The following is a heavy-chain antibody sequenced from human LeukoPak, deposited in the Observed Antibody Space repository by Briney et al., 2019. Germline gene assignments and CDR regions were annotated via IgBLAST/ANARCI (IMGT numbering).Heavy chain of an antibody. D-gene: IGHD1-26*01. J-gene: IGHJ4*02. CDR3: ATIVGATQTDY. CDR1: GGSISSSSYY. CDR2: IYYSGST. V-gene: IGHV4-39*01. Sequence: SETLSLTCTVSGGSISSSSYYWGWIRQPPGKGLEWIGSIYYSGSTYYNPSLKSRVTISVDTSKNQFSLKLSSVTAADTAVYYCATIVGATQTDYWGQGTLVTVSS.